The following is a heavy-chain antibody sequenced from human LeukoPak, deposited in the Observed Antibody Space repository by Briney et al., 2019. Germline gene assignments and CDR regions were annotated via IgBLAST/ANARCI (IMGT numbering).Heavy chain of an antibody. CDR2: IYYSGST. Sequence: HSETLSLTCTVSGGSISSYYWSWIRQPPGKGLEWIGYIYYSGSTNYNPSLKSRVTISVDTSKNQFSLKLSSVTAADTAVYYCARFYDSSGFWYWGQGTLVTVSS. CDR1: GGSISSYY. D-gene: IGHD3-22*01. V-gene: IGHV4-59*12. CDR3: ARFYDSSGFWY. J-gene: IGHJ4*02.